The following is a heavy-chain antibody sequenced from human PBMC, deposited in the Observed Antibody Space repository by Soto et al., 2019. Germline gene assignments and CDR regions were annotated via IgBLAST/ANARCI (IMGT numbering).Heavy chain of an antibody. CDR2: IIPILGIA. CDR3: ARDRSGSYYSYI. CDR1: GGTFSSYA. J-gene: IGHJ3*02. Sequence: SVKVSCKASGGTFSSYAISWVRQAPGQGLEWMGRIIPILGIANYAQKFQGRVTITADKSTSTAYMELSSLRSEDTAVYYCARDRSGSYYSYIWGQGTMVTVSS. D-gene: IGHD3-10*01. V-gene: IGHV1-69*04.